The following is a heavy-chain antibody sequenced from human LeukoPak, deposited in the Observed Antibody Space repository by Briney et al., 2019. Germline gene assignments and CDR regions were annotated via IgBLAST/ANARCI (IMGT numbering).Heavy chain of an antibody. V-gene: IGHV4-39*07. J-gene: IGHJ5*02. D-gene: IGHD6-19*01. CDR2: IYYSGST. Sequence: PSETLSLTCTVSGGSISSSSYYWGWIRQPPGKGLEWIGSIYYSGSTYYNPSLKSRVTISVDTSKNQFSLKLSSVTAADTAVYYCAMQCLVSEWFDPWGQGTLVTVSS. CDR3: AMQCLVSEWFDP. CDR1: GGSISSSSYY.